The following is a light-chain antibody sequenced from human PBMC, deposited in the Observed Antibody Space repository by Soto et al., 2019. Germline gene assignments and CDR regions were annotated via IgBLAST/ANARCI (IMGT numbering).Light chain of an antibody. J-gene: IGKJ4*01. V-gene: IGKV3-15*01. Sequence: EIVMTQSPATLSVSPGERATLSCRASQSISSNLAWYQQKPGQAPRLLIIGASTRSTAIPARFSGSGSGTEFTLTISSLQSEDSAVYYCQQYQDWLPLTFGGGTKVEIK. CDR1: QSISSN. CDR3: QQYQDWLPLT. CDR2: GAS.